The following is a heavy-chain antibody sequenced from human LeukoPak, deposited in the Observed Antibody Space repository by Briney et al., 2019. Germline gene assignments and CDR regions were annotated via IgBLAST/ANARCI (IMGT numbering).Heavy chain of an antibody. Sequence: PGGSLRLSCAASGFTFSSYEMNWVRQAPGKGLEWVSYISSSGSTIYYADSVKGRFTISRDNAKNSLYLQMNSLRAEDTAVYYCARLAPMGFDYRGQGTLVTVSS. V-gene: IGHV3-48*03. J-gene: IGHJ4*02. CDR2: ISSSGSTI. CDR3: ARLAPMGFDY. D-gene: IGHD3-10*01. CDR1: GFTFSSYE.